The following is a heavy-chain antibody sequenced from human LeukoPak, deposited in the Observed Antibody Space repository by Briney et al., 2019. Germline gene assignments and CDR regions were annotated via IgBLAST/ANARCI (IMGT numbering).Heavy chain of an antibody. Sequence: GGSLRLSCAASGFTFSSYWMSWVRQAPGKGLEWVANIKQDGSEKYYVDSVKGRFTISRDNAKNSLYLQMNSLRAEDTAVYYCARAAWAGYSSSPYYFDYWGQGTQVTVSS. CDR3: ARAAWAGYSSSPYYFDY. CDR1: GFTFSSYW. CDR2: IKQDGSEK. V-gene: IGHV3-7*01. D-gene: IGHD6-6*01. J-gene: IGHJ4*02.